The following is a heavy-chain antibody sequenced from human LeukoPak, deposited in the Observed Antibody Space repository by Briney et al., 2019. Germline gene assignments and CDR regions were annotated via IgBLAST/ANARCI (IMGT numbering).Heavy chain of an antibody. CDR1: GFTLTTYA. CDR2: IWYDGSDK. D-gene: IGHD3-16*01. CDR3: ARDARETVMLTADY. Sequence: GGSLRLSCAASGFTLTTYAMSWVRQAPGKGLEWVAVIWYDGSDKYYADSVKGRFTITRDNSKNTVYLQMNSLRGEDTALYYCARDARETVMLTADYWGRGTQVTVSS. J-gene: IGHJ4*02. V-gene: IGHV3-33*08.